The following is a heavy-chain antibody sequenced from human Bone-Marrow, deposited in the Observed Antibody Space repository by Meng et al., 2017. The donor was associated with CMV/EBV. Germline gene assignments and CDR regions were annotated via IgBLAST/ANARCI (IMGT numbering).Heavy chain of an antibody. CDR1: GFTFSNYA. CDR3: AKDRGAGGDFDY. V-gene: IGHV3-23*03. J-gene: IGHJ4*02. D-gene: IGHD3-16*01. Sequence: GESLKISCAASGFTFSNYAMSWVRQAPGKGLEWVSVIYSGGSSTYYADSVKGRFTISRDNSKNTLYMQMNSLRAEDRAVYYCAKDRGAGGDFDYWGQGTLVTVSS. CDR2: IYSGGSST.